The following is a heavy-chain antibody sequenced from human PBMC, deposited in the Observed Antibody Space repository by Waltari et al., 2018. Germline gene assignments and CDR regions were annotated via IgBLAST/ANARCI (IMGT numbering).Heavy chain of an antibody. V-gene: IGHV4-34*01. D-gene: IGHD6-6*01. CDR1: GGSFSGYY. CDR2: INHSGST. CDR3: ARSSIAARPRYYYYGMDV. Sequence: QVQLQQWGAGLLKPSETLSLTCAVYGGSFSGYYWSWIRQPPGKGLEWIGEINHSGSTNYNPSLKSRVTISVDTSKNQFSLKLSSVTAADTAVYYCARSSIAARPRYYYYGMDVWGQGTTVIASS. J-gene: IGHJ6*02.